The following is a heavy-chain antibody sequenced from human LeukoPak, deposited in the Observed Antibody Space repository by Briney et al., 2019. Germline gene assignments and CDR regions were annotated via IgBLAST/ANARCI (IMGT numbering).Heavy chain of an antibody. CDR3: AKMPRGLTMVRGVIWEFDY. CDR1: GFTLSHYS. CDR2: ISGSGGSA. V-gene: IGHV3-23*01. D-gene: IGHD3-10*01. J-gene: IGHJ4*02. Sequence: GGSLRLSCAGSGFTLSHYSMNWVRQAPGKGLEWVSAISGSGGSAYYADSVKGRFTISRDNSKNTLYLQMNSLRAEDTAVYYCAKMPRGLTMVRGVIWEFDYWGQGTLVTVSS.